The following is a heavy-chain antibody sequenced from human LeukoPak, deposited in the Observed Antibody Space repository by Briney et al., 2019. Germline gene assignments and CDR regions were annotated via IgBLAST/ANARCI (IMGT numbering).Heavy chain of an antibody. V-gene: IGHV3-7*01. Sequence: PGGSLRLSCAASGFTFSSYWMGWVRQAPGKGLEWVANIKQDGSEKYYVDSVKGRFTISRDNAKNSLYLQMNSLRAEDTAVYYCARVPDYDFWSGVDFDYWGQGTLVTVSS. J-gene: IGHJ4*02. CDR3: ARVPDYDFWSGVDFDY. CDR2: IKQDGSEK. CDR1: GFTFSSYW. D-gene: IGHD3-3*01.